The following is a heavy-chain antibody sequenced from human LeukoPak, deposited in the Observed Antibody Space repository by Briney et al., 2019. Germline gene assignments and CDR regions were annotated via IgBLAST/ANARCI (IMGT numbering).Heavy chain of an antibody. V-gene: IGHV4-34*01. CDR3: ARARLLWFGEFLDY. J-gene: IGHJ4*02. Sequence: SETLSLTCAVYGGSFSGYYWSWIRQPPGKGLEWIGEINHSGSTNYNPSLKSRVTISVDTSKNQFSLKLSSVTAADTAVYYCARARLLWFGEFLDYCGQGTLVTVSS. D-gene: IGHD3-10*01. CDR2: INHSGST. CDR1: GGSFSGYY.